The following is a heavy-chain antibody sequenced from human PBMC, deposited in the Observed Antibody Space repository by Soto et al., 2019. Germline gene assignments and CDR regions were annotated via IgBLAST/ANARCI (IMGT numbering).Heavy chain of an antibody. CDR2: IYYSGST. D-gene: IGHD1-7*01. CDR1: GGSISGYY. J-gene: IGHJ4*02. V-gene: IGHV4-59*01. Sequence: PSETLSLTCSVSGGSISGYYWIWIRQPPGKGLEWIGYIYYSGSTNYNPSLKSRVTISVDTSKNQFSLKLSSVTAADTAVYYCARVGITGTIDYWGQGTLVTVSS. CDR3: ARVGITGTIDY.